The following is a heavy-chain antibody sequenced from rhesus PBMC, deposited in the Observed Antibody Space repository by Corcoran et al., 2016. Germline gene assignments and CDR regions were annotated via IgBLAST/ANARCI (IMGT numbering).Heavy chain of an antibody. Sequence: QVQLQESGPGVVKPSETLSLTCAVSGGSISDSYRWSWIRQPPGKGLEWIGYIYGTSTKSNYNPTLKSRVTISKDTSKNQFSLRLTSVTAADTAVYTCARETLTGRIFDYWGQGVLVTVSS. J-gene: IGHJ4*01. CDR2: IYGTSTKS. V-gene: IGHV4S10*01. CDR3: ARETLTGRIFDY. D-gene: IGHD1-26*01. CDR1: GGSISDSYR.